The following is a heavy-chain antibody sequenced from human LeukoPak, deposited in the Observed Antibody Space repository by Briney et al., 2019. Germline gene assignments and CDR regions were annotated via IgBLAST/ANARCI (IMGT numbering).Heavy chain of an antibody. Sequence: AASVKVSFKASGYTFTVYYMHWVRQAPGQGLEWMGWINPNSGGTNYAQKFQGRVTMARDTSISTAYMELSRLRSDDTAVYYCARSNDGVYCSGGSCYTYNWFDPWGQGTLVTVSS. D-gene: IGHD2-15*01. V-gene: IGHV1-2*02. J-gene: IGHJ5*02. CDR1: GYTFTVYY. CDR2: INPNSGGT. CDR3: ARSNDGVYCSGGSCYTYNWFDP.